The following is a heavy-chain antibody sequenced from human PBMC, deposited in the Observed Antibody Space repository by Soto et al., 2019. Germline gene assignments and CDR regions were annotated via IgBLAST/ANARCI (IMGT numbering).Heavy chain of an antibody. CDR3: ARVRTSATGWFVFDY. V-gene: IGHV2-70*04. Sequence: GSGPTLVNPTQTLTLTCTFSGFSLSTNGMRVSWIRQPPGKALEWLARIDWDDDKFYNTSLRTRLTISKDTSKNQVVLTMTNVDPVDTATYYCARVRTSATGWFVFDYWGPGTLVTVSS. D-gene: IGHD6-19*01. J-gene: IGHJ4*01. CDR2: IDWDDDK. CDR1: GFSLSTNGMR.